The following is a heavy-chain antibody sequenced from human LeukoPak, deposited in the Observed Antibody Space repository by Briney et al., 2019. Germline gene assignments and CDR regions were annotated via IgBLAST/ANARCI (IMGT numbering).Heavy chain of an antibody. CDR1: GGSISSSSYY. CDR3: ARLGAVVVAATNY. Sequence: SETLSLTCTVSGGSISSSSYYWGWIRQPTGKGLEWIGSIYYSGSTYYNPSLKSRVTISVDTSKNQFSLKLSSVTAADTAVYYCARLGAVVVAATNYWGQGTLVTVSS. D-gene: IGHD2-15*01. J-gene: IGHJ4*02. V-gene: IGHV4-39*01. CDR2: IYYSGST.